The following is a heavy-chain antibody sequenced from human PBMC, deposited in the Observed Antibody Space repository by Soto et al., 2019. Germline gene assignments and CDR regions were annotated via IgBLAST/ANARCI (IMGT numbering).Heavy chain of an antibody. V-gene: IGHV1-18*01. CDR1: GYTFTSSG. Sequence: ASVKVSCEASGYTFTSSGISWVRQAPGQGLEWMGWISAYNGNTNYAQKLQGRVTMTTDTSTSTAYMELRSLRSDDTAVYYCARDPWFGELYSSMDVWGQGTTVTVSS. CDR2: ISAYNGNT. CDR3: ARDPWFGELYSSMDV. J-gene: IGHJ6*02. D-gene: IGHD3-10*01.